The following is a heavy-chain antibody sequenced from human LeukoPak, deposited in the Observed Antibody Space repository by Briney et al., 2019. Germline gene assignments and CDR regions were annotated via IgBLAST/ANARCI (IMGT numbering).Heavy chain of an antibody. CDR3: ARLTYDDYNNNYYFDY. D-gene: IGHD4-11*01. CDR2: ISTSGST. V-gene: IGHV4-4*07. J-gene: IGHJ4*02. CDR1: GDSISGFY. Sequence: PSETLSLTCTVSGDSISGFYWSWIRQPAGKGLQWIGRISTSGSTNYNPSLKSRVTMSVDMSKNQFSLKLSSVTAADTAVYYCARLTYDDYNNNYYFDYWGQGTLVAVSS.